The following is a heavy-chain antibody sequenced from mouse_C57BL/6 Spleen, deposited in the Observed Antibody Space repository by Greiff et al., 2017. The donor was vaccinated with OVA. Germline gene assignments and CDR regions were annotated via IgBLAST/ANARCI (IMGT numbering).Heavy chain of an antibody. CDR3: AREMWESYFDY. CDR1: GYTFTSYW. CDR2: IHPNSGST. Sequence: QVQLQQSGAELVKPGASVKLSCKASGYTFTSYWMHWVKQRPGQGLEWIGMIHPNSGSTNYNEKFKSKATLTVDKSSSTAYMQLSSLTSEDSAVYYCAREMWESYFDYWGQGTTLTVSS. D-gene: IGHD4-1*01. V-gene: IGHV1-64*01. J-gene: IGHJ2*01.